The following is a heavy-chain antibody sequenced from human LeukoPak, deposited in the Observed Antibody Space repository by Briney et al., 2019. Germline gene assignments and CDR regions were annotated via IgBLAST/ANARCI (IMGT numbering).Heavy chain of an antibody. J-gene: IGHJ3*02. V-gene: IGHV4-59*01. CDR3: ARASFDSSGYGAFDI. CDR1: GGSISSYY. D-gene: IGHD3-22*01. Sequence: PSETLSLTCSVSGGSISSYYWIWLRQPPGKGLEWIGYIYYSGSTNYNSSLKSRVTISVDTSKNQFSLKLNSVAAADTAVYYCARASFDSSGYGAFDIWGQGTMVTVSS. CDR2: IYYSGST.